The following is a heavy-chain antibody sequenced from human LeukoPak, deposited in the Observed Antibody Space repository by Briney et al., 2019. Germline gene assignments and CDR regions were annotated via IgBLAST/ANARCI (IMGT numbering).Heavy chain of an antibody. CDR2: ISAYNGNT. CDR1: GYTFTSYG. CDR3: ARDLMVRGVMGPGTPYYYYGMDV. Sequence: GASVKVSCKASGYTFTSYGISWVRQAPGQGPEWMGWISAYNGNTNCAQKLQGRVTMTTDTSTSTAYMELRSLRSDDTAVYYCARDLMVRGVMGPGTPYYYYGMDVWGQGTTVTVSS. V-gene: IGHV1-18*01. J-gene: IGHJ6*02. D-gene: IGHD3-10*01.